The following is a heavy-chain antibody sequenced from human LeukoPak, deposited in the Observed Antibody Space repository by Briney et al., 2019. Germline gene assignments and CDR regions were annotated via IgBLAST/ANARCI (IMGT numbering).Heavy chain of an antibody. V-gene: IGHV1-8*01. CDR2: MNPNSGNT. Sequence: GASVKVSCKASGYTFTSYDINWVRQATGQGIEWMGWMNPNSGNTGYTQKFQGRVTMTRNTSISTAYMELSSLRFEDTAVYYCARGRGGSSGYRRLDCWGQGTLVTVSS. J-gene: IGHJ4*02. CDR1: GYTFTSYD. CDR3: ARGRGGSSGYRRLDC. D-gene: IGHD6-25*01.